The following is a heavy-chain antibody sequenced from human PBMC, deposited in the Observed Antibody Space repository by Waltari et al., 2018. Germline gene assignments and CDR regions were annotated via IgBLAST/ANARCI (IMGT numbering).Heavy chain of an antibody. D-gene: IGHD3-3*01. CDR2: IYISGRT. V-gene: IGHV4-4*07. J-gene: IGHJ5*02. Sequence: QVQLQESGPGLVKPSETLSLTCTVSGGSISSYYWSWIRQPAGKGLEWIGLIYISGRTNYNPSLKSRVTMSLDTSKNHFSLTLSSVTAADTAVYYCARVFWTSASSGVSFLDPWGQGTLVTVSS. CDR3: ARVFWTSASSGVSFLDP. CDR1: GGSISSYY.